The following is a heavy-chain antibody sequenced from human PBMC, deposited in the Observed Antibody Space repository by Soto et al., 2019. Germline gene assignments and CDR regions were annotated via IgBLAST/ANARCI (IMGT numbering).Heavy chain of an antibody. D-gene: IGHD3-9*01. V-gene: IGHV5-10-1*01. CDR1: GYSFTSYW. Sequence: PGESLKISCKGSGYSFTSYWISWVRQMPGKGLEWMGRIDPSDSYTNYSPSFQGHVTISADKSISTAYLQWSSLKASDTAMYYCAIQTVYDILTGYRDYYYYYGVDVWGQGTTVTVSS. J-gene: IGHJ6*02. CDR3: AIQTVYDILTGYRDYYYYYGVDV. CDR2: IDPSDSYT.